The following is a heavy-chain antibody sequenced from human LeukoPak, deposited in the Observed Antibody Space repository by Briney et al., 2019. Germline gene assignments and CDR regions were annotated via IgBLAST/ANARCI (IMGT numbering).Heavy chain of an antibody. V-gene: IGHV1-46*01. Sequence: ASVKVSSKASGYTFTSYYMHWVRQAPGQGLEWMGIINPSGGSTSYAQKFQGRVTMTRDTSTSTVYMELSSLRYEDTAVYYCARDRGGDYGRGRYYYYYYMDVWGKGTTVTVSS. CDR3: ARDRGGDYGRGRYYYYYYMDV. CDR1: GYTFTSYY. J-gene: IGHJ6*03. CDR2: INPSGGST. D-gene: IGHD4-17*01.